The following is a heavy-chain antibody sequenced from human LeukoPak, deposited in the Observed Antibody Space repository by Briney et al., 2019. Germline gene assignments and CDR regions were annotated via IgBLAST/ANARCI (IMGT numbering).Heavy chain of an antibody. V-gene: IGHV4-34*01. CDR3: ARPLVVPAAMRASYFDY. CDR2: INHSGST. D-gene: IGHD2-2*01. J-gene: IGHJ4*02. Sequence: SETLSLTCAVYGGSFSGYYWSWIRQPPGKGLEWIGEINHSGSTNYNPSLKSRVTISVDTSKNQFSLKLSSVTAADTAVYYCARPLVVPAAMRASYFDYWGQGTLVTVSS. CDR1: GGSFSGYY.